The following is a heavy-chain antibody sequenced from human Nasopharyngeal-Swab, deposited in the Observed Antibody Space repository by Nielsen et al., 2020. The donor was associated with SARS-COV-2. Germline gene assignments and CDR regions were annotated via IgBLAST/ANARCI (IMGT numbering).Heavy chain of an antibody. D-gene: IGHD1-26*01. CDR1: GFTFSSYE. J-gene: IGHJ4*02. CDR2: ISSSSSYI. CDR3: ATWELPRGNFDY. V-gene: IGHV3-21*01. Sequence: GESLKISCAASGFTFSSYEMNWVRQAPGKGLEWVSSISSSSSYIYYADSVKGRFTISRDNAKNSLYLQMNSLRAEDTAVYYCATWELPRGNFDYWGQGTLVTVSS.